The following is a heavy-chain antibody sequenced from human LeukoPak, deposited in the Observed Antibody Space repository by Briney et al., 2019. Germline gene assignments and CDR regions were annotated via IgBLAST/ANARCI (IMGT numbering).Heavy chain of an antibody. D-gene: IGHD3-10*01. CDR2: ISGDGGST. V-gene: IGHV3-43*02. Sequence: GGSLRLSCAASGFTFDDYAMHWVRQAPGKGLEWVSLISGDGGSTYYADSVKGRFTISRDNSKSSLYLQMNSLRTEDTALYYCTVLNGMDVWGQGTTVTVSS. CDR3: TVLNGMDV. CDR1: GFTFDDYA. J-gene: IGHJ6*02.